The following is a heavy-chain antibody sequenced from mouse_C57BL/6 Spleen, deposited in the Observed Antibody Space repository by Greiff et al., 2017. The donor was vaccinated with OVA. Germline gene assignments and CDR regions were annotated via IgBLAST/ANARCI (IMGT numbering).Heavy chain of an antibody. J-gene: IGHJ2*01. CDR1: GYTFTSYW. V-gene: IGHV1-69*01. CDR2: IDPSDSYT. CDR3: ARVEGSFDY. Sequence: VKLQQPGAELVMPGASVKLSCKASGYTFTSYWMHWVKQRPGQGLEWIGEIDPSDSYTNYNQKFKGKSTLTVDKSSSTAYMQLSSLTSEDSAVYYCARVEGSFDYWGQGTTLTVSS. D-gene: IGHD1-1*01.